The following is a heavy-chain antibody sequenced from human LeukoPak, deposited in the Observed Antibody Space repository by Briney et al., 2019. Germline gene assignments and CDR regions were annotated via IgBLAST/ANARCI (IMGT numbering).Heavy chain of an antibody. Sequence: SETLSLTCTVSGGSISSTSYYWAWIRQPPGKGLEWIGSIYYSGSTYYNPSLKSRVTISVDTSKNQFSLKLSSVTAADTAVYYCARAFCSGGPCYHSRGWFDPWGQGTLVTVSS. CDR2: IYYSGST. V-gene: IGHV4-39*07. J-gene: IGHJ5*02. D-gene: IGHD2-15*01. CDR3: ARAFCSGGPCYHSRGWFDP. CDR1: GGSISSTSYY.